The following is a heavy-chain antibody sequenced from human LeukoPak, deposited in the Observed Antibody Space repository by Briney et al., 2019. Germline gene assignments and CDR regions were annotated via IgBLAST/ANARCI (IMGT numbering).Heavy chain of an antibody. V-gene: IGHV3-7*05. D-gene: IGHD6-19*01. CDR2: TNKDGSEK. CDR3: ARDNGGSGWAY. CDR1: GFTFSSYW. J-gene: IGHJ4*02. Sequence: GGSLRLSCAASGFTFSSYWMSWVRQAPGKGPEWVANTNKDGSEKHYADSVKGRFTISRDNAKNSLYLQMNSLRDDDMAVYYCARDNGGSGWAYWGQGTLVTVSS.